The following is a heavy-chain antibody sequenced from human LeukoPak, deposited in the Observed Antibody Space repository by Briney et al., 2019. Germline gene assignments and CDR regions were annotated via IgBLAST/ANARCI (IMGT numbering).Heavy chain of an antibody. CDR1: GYTFTGYY. V-gene: IGHV1-2*02. CDR2: INPNSGGR. Sequence: ASVKVSCKASGYTFTGYYIHWVRQAPGQGLEWMGWINPNSGGRNYAQKFQGRVTMTRDTSISTAYMELSSLRSDDTAVFYCARVRTAGGSEGFDPWGQGTLVT. CDR3: ARVRTAGGSEGFDP. J-gene: IGHJ5*02. D-gene: IGHD3-10*01.